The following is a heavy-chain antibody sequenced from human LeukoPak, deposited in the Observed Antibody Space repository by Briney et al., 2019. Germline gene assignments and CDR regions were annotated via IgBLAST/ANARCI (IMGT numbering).Heavy chain of an antibody. Sequence: QPGGSLRLSSAASGFTFNRNVMSWVRQAPGKGLEWVSAIIDDGSSTYYADSVKGRFTISRDNSKNTLYLQMNSLRAEDTAVYYCAKDRVVGSTSWLFDYWGQGTLVTVSS. D-gene: IGHD2-2*01. CDR2: IIDDGSST. V-gene: IGHV3-23*01. CDR3: AKDRVVGSTSWLFDY. J-gene: IGHJ4*02. CDR1: GFTFNRNV.